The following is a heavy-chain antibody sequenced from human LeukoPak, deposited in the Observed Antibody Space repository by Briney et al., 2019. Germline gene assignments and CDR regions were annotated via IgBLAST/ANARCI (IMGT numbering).Heavy chain of an antibody. V-gene: IGHV1-2*02. D-gene: IGHD2-2*01. J-gene: IGHJ5*02. CDR2: INPNSGGT. CDR1: GYTFTGYY. CDR3: ARGRGIVVVPAAMGRIWFDP. Sequence: GASVKVSCKASGYTFTGYYMHWVRQAPGQGLEWMGWINPNSGGTNYAQKFQGRVTMTRDTSISTAYMELSRLRSDDTAVYYCARGRGIVVVPAAMGRIWFDPWGQGTLVTVSS.